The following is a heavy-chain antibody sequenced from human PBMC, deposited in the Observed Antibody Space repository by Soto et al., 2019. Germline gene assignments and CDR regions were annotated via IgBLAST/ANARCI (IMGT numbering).Heavy chain of an antibody. Sequence: QVQLVQSGAEVKKPGASVKVSCKASGYTFTSYDINWVRQDTGQGLEWIGWMNPNSGNTGYAQKFQGRVTMTRNTSISTAYMELSSLRSEDTAEYYCAREEYCSGGSCYYYYGMDVWGQGTTVTVSS. CDR2: MNPNSGNT. CDR1: GYTFTSYD. J-gene: IGHJ6*02. CDR3: AREEYCSGGSCYYYYGMDV. D-gene: IGHD2-15*01. V-gene: IGHV1-8*01.